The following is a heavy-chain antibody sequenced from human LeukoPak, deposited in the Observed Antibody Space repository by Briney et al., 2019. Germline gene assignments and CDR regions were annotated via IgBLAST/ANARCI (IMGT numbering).Heavy chain of an antibody. CDR3: ARQCCRGASPGFDP. CDR2: VHPGDSDT. V-gene: IGHV5-51*01. J-gene: IGHJ5*02. CDR1: GYSLTDYL. Sequence: GEALKIPCKGSGYSLTDYLIPWVRQIPPKGLEWMGIVHPGDSDTRYSPSFQGQVTFSADKSINTAYLQWTSLKASDTAIYYCARQCCRGASPGFDPWGQGTQVTVSS. D-gene: IGHD3-10*01.